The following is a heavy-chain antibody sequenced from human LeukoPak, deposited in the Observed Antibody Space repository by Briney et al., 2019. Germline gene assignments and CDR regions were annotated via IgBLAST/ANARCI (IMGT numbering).Heavy chain of an antibody. D-gene: IGHD3-10*01. Sequence: PSETLSLTCAVSGDSISGFYWSWIRQPPGKGLEWIGYIYYSGSANYNPSLKSRLTISVDPSKNQFSLILSSVTAADTAMYYCTRTRDSGRSDIWGQGTMVTVSS. J-gene: IGHJ3*02. CDR2: IYYSGSA. CDR1: GDSISGFY. CDR3: TRTRDSGRSDI. V-gene: IGHV4-59*01.